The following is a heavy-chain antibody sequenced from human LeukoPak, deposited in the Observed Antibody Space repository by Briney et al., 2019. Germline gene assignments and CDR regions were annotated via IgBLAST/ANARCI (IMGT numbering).Heavy chain of an antibody. J-gene: IGHJ5*02. CDR3: ATVLRLRYYYGSGRWYWFDP. CDR1: GYTLTELS. CDR2: FDPEDGET. Sequence: ASVKVSCKVSGYTLTELSMHWVRQAPGKGLEWMGGFDPEDGETIYAQKFQGRVTMTGDTSTDTAYMELSSLRSEDTAVYYCATVLRLRYYYGSGRWYWFDPWGQGTLVTVSS. D-gene: IGHD3-10*01. V-gene: IGHV1-24*01.